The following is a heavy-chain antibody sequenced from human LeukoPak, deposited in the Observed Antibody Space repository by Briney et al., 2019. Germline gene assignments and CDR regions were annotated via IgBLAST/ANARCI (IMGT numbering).Heavy chain of an antibody. V-gene: IGHV3-23*01. Sequence: GGSLRLSCAASGFAFSNYVMTWVRQAPGKGLEWVSGITSSGDITYYSDSVKGRFTISRDNSRNTQDLQMNSLRAEDTAVYYCAKPPGRRSNCYWEFESWGQGTMVTVSS. CDR3: AKPPGRRSNCYWEFES. CDR1: GFAFSNYV. D-gene: IGHD1-1*01. CDR2: ITSSGDIT. J-gene: IGHJ4*02.